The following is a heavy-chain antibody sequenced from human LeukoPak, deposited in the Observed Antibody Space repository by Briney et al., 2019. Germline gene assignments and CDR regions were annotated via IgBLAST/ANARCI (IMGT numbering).Heavy chain of an antibody. CDR2: ISSSGGST. V-gene: IGHV3-11*04. CDR1: GFTFSDYY. Sequence: PGGSLRLSCAASGFTFSDYYMSWIRQAPGKGLEWVSYISSSGGSTYYADSVKGRFTISRDNSKNTLYLQMNSLRAEDTAVYYCARAPDSSGLNYYYYYYMDVWGKGTTVTVSS. CDR3: ARAPDSSGLNYYYYYYMDV. J-gene: IGHJ6*03. D-gene: IGHD6-19*01.